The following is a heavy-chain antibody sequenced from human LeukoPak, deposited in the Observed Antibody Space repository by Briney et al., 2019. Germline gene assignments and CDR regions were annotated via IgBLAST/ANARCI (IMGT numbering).Heavy chain of an antibody. CDR3: ARGPPVTTDWYFDL. V-gene: IGHV4-59*01. D-gene: IGHD4-17*01. CDR1: GGSISSYY. Sequence: PSETLSLTCTVSGGSISSYYWSWIRQPPGKGLEWIGYIYYSGSTNYNPSLRSRVTISVDTSKNQFSLKLSSVTAADTAVYYCARGPPVTTDWYFDLWGRGTLVTVSS. CDR2: IYYSGST. J-gene: IGHJ2*01.